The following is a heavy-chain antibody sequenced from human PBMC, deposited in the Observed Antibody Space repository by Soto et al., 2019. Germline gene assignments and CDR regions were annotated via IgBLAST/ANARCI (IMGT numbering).Heavy chain of an antibody. D-gene: IGHD5-12*01. CDR3: ARMGWLQSLYYYGMDV. CDR2: INPNSGGT. Sequence: ASVKVSCKASGYTFTGYYMHWVRQAPGQGLEWMGWINPNSGGTNYAQKFQGRVTMTRDTSTSTVYMELSSLRSEDTAVYYCARMGWLQSLYYYGMDVWGQGTTVTVSS. V-gene: IGHV1-2*02. CDR1: GYTFTGYY. J-gene: IGHJ6*02.